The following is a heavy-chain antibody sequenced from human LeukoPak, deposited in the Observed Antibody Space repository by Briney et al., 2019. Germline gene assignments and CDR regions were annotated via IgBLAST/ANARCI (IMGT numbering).Heavy chain of an antibody. CDR3: ARLKDDVTKLDY. J-gene: IGHJ4*02. V-gene: IGHV3-7*01. D-gene: IGHD2-8*01. CDR1: GFTFGRYW. Sequence: GGSLRLSCPGSGFTFGRYWMSWVRQAPGKGLEWVASINQGGSRLHYLDSVTGRFIISRDDAQNSLFLQMTRLRVDDTAVYYCARLKDDVTKLDYWGQGTLVSVSS. CDR2: INQGGSRL.